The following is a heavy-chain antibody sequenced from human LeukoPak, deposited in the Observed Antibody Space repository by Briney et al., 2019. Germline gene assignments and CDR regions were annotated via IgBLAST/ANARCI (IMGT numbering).Heavy chain of an antibody. D-gene: IGHD4-23*01. CDR2: TNTDGSST. CDR3: YGANAEQ. J-gene: IGHJ1*01. Sequence: PGGSLRLSCAASGFTLSSYWMHWVRQAPGKGLVWVSGTNTDGSSTMYADSVKGRFTIARDNAKNTLYLQMNSLRAEDTAVYYWYGANAEQWGQGTLVTISS. V-gene: IGHV3-74*03. CDR1: GFTLSSYW.